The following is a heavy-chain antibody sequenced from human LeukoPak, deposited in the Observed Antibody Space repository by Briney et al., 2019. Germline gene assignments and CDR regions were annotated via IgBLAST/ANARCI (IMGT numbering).Heavy chain of an antibody. J-gene: IGHJ4*02. CDR2: INPNSGGT. D-gene: IGHD2-2*01. Sequence: ASVKVSCKASGYTFTGYYMHWVRQAPGQGLEWMGWINPNSGGTNYAQKFQGRVTMTRDTSISTAYMELSRLRSDDTAVYYCAIEDIVAVPAALDYWGQGTLVTVSS. CDR3: AIEDIVAVPAALDY. V-gene: IGHV1-2*02. CDR1: GYTFTGYY.